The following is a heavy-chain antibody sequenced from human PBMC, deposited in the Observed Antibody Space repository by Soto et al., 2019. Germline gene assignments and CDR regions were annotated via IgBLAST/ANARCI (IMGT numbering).Heavy chain of an antibody. J-gene: IGHJ3*02. CDR2: IYHTGRT. CDR3: ARVIWSGYYRGDCYRRAFDI. CDR1: GDSMSSGDNY. Sequence: QVQLQESGPGLVRPSQTLSLTCTVSGDSMSSGDNYWSWISQPPGKGLECIGYIYHTGRTYYDPSLKSRAAISVDTSKNQFSLILSSVTAADTAVYYCARVIWSGYYRGDCYRRAFDIWGQGTLVTVSS. V-gene: IGHV4-30-4*01. D-gene: IGHD3-3*01.